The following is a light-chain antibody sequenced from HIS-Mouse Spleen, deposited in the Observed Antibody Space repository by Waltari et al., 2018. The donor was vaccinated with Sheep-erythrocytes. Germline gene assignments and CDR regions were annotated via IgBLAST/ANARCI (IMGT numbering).Light chain of an antibody. CDR1: SSDVGGYNY. CDR2: DVS. Sequence: QSVLTHPRSVAGSPGQSVTISCTGTSSDVGGYNYLSWSQQHPGKAPKLMIYDVSKRPSGVPDRFSGSKSGNTASLTISGLQAEDEADYYCCSYAGSYNHVFATGTKVTVL. CDR3: CSYAGSYNHV. J-gene: IGLJ1*01. V-gene: IGLV2-11*01.